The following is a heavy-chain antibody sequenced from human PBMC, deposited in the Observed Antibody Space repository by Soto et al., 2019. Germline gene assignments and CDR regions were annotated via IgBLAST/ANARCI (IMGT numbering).Heavy chain of an antibody. CDR2: ISSGGST. CDR3: ARDTFGGAYDFWH. D-gene: IGHD3-3*01. CDR1: GFTVSNFY. V-gene: IGHV3-66*01. J-gene: IGHJ4*02. Sequence: EVQLVESGGGLVQPGGSLRLSCAVSGFTVSNFYMTWVRQAPGKGLEWVAVISSGGSTYYADSVKGRFTISRDNSKNTLFPEMNSLRAGYTAVYYCARDTFGGAYDFWHGGQGTLVTVSS.